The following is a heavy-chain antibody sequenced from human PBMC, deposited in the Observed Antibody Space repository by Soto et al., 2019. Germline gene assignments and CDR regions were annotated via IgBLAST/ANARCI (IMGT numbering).Heavy chain of an antibody. CDR3: ARRTYGVSDX. J-gene: IGHJ4*02. CDR2: IHYSGST. CDR1: GGSISGFY. Sequence: SETLSLTCSVSGGSISGFYWSWLRQPPGKGLEWIFYIHYSGSTTYNPSLKSRITISVETSENQFSLKLASVTAAETAVYYCARRTYGVSDXWGPGTMVTVSX. V-gene: IGHV4-59*01. D-gene: IGHD3-16*01.